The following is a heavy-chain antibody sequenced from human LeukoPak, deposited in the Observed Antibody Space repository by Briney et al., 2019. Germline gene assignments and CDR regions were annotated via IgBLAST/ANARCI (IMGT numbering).Heavy chain of an antibody. CDR2: IYPAKSDT. D-gene: IGHD1-26*01. CDR3: ARRGRGEKSTFDY. V-gene: IGHV5-51*01. Sequence: GESRKISCQGSGFNFTSYWIAWVRQMPGKGLEWIGIIYPAKSDTRYSPSFQGQVTISADKSISTAYQQWSSLKASDTAMYYCARRGRGEKSTFDYWGQGTLVTVSS. J-gene: IGHJ4*02. CDR1: GFNFTSYW.